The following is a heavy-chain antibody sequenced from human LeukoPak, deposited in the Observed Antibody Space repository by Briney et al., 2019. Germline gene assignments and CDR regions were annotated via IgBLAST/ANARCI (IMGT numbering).Heavy chain of an antibody. CDR2: IIPIFGTA. CDR1: GYTFTGYY. V-gene: IGHV1-69*13. D-gene: IGHD5-18*01. J-gene: IGHJ4*02. Sequence: GASVKVSCKASGYTFTGYYMHWVRQAPGQGLEWMGGIIPIFGTANYAQKFQGRVTITADESTSTAYMELSSLRSEDTAVYYCARGAMVTSYFDYWGQGTLVTVSS. CDR3: ARGAMVTSYFDY.